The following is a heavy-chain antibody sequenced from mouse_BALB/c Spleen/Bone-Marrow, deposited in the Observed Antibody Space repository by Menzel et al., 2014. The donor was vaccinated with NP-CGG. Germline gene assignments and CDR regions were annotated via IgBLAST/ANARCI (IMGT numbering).Heavy chain of an antibody. CDR2: INNNDGNT. CDR1: GFTFSSYG. CDR3: ARDNYGSRFDY. V-gene: IGHV5-6-3*01. J-gene: IGHJ2*01. Sequence: DVQLVESGGGLVQPGGSLKLSCAASGFTFSSYGMSWVRQTPDKRLELVATINNNDGNTYYPDSVKGRFTISRGNAKNTLYLQMSSLKSEDTAMYYCARDNYGSRFDYWGQGTTLTVSS. D-gene: IGHD1-1*01.